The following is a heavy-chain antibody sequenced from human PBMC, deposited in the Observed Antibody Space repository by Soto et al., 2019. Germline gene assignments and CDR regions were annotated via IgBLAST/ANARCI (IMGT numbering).Heavy chain of an antibody. J-gene: IGHJ4*02. CDR3: ASGIVLRYFDWLPEASDY. CDR1: GFTFSSYW. Sequence: PGGSLRLSCVASGFTFSSYWMHWVRQAPGKGLVWVSRINSDGSSTSYADSVKGRFTISRDNAKNTLYLQMNSLRAEDTAVHYCASGIVLRYFDWLPEASDYWGQGTLVTVSS. V-gene: IGHV3-74*01. CDR2: INSDGSST. D-gene: IGHD3-9*01.